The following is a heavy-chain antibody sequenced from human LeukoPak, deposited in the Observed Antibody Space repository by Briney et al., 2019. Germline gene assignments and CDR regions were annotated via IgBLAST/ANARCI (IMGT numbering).Heavy chain of an antibody. CDR1: GYDFSSSA. CDR2: ISTNNGNT. D-gene: IGHD4-17*01. V-gene: IGHV1-18*01. J-gene: IGHJ6*03. CDR3: ARNGGAVTTEDYYMDV. Sequence: GASVKVSCKAFGYDFSSSAINWVQQAPGQGLEWMGWISTNNGNTDYAQRFQGRVTMTTDTSTSTAYMELRSLRSDDTAVYFCARNGGAVTTEDYYMDVWGKGTTVTVSS.